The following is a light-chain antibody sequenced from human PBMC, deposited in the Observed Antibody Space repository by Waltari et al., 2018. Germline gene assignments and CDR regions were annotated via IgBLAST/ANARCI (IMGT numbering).Light chain of an antibody. CDR3: SSRDSSASHVL. CDR2: GKN. CDR1: SPRTSS. Sequence: SSELTQDPAVSVALGQTVTTTCKGASPRTSSARWYQKNSGQAPILVLFGKNKRPSGIPDRFSGYNSETTTSLTITGAQAEDEADYYCSSRDSSASHVLFAGGTKLTVL. J-gene: IGLJ2*01. V-gene: IGLV3-19*01.